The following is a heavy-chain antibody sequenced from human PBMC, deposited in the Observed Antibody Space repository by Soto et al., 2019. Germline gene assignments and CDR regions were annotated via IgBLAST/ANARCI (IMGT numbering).Heavy chain of an antibody. D-gene: IGHD2-15*01. CDR3: AKGQGWSYYYDS. CDR2: IGGSGGT. Sequence: EVQLLESGGGLVQPGGSLRLYCAASGFTFSSYAMSWVRLAPGKGLEWFSSIGGSGGTYYADSVKGRFTISRDNSKNMLYLHLNSLRAEDTAMYYCAKGQGWSYYYDSWGQGTLVTVSS. CDR1: GFTFSSYA. J-gene: IGHJ4*02. V-gene: IGHV3-23*01.